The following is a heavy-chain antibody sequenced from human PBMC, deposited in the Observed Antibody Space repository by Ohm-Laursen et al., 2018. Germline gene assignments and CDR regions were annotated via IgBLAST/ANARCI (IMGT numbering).Heavy chain of an antibody. V-gene: IGHV3-48*03. CDR3: AREGGYDSPGNYYGMDV. Sequence: SLRLSCAASGFTFTNYWMNWVRQAPEKGLEWVSYIGSGYTPHYADSVKGRFTISRDNAKNSLYLQMTSLTAEDTAVYYCAREGGYDSPGNYYGMDVWGQGTTVTVSS. CDR1: GFTFTNYW. J-gene: IGHJ6*02. CDR2: IGSGYTP. D-gene: IGHD5-12*01.